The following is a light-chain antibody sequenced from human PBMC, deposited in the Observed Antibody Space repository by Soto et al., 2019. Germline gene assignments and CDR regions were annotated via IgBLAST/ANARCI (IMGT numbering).Light chain of an antibody. CDR3: QQYVSSPWA. V-gene: IGKV3-20*01. Sequence: EIVLTQSPGTQSLSPGERATLSCRASQSVTNSFLAWYQQKPGQAPRLLIYGASRRATGIPDRFTGSGSGTDFTLTISRLEPEDFAVYYCQQYVSSPWAFGQGTKVDIK. J-gene: IGKJ1*01. CDR2: GAS. CDR1: QSVTNSF.